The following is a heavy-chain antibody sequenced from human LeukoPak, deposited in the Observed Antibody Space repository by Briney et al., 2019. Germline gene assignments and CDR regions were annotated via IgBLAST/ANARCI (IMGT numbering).Heavy chain of an antibody. V-gene: IGHV3-33*06. J-gene: IGHJ4*02. Sequence: GRSLRLSCAASGFTFSSYGMHWVRQAPGKGLEWVAVIWYDGSNKYYADSVKGRFTIPRDNSKNTLYLQMNSLRAEDTAVYYCAKDNIAAAGTLDYWGQGTLVTVSS. CDR1: GFTFSSYG. CDR3: AKDNIAAAGTLDY. CDR2: IWYDGSNK. D-gene: IGHD6-13*01.